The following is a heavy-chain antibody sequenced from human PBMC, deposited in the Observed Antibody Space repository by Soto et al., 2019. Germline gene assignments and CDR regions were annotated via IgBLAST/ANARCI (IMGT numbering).Heavy chain of an antibody. D-gene: IGHD6-13*01. J-gene: IGHJ4*02. CDR3: AKDLYSSTTPFDY. CDR1: GFTFSSYG. Sequence: QVQLVESGGGVVQPGRSLRLSCAASGFTFSSYGMHWVRQAPGKGLEWVAVISYDGSNKYYADSVKGRFTISIDNSKNTLYLQMNSLRAEDTAVYYCAKDLYSSTTPFDYWGQGTLVTVSS. V-gene: IGHV3-30*18. CDR2: ISYDGSNK.